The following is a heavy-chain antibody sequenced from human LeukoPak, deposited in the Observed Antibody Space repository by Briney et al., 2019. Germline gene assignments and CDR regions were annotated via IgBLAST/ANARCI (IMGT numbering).Heavy chain of an antibody. J-gene: IGHJ3*02. V-gene: IGHV4-59*01. Sequence: SETLSLTCTVSGGSINGYFWSWIRQPPGKGLEWIGYIYYTGSTNYNPSLRSRVTISLDTSKNQFSLNLSSVTAADTAFYYCARDSRGSRRGSFDMWGQGTMVTVSS. CDR1: GGSINGYF. CDR3: ARDSRGSRRGSFDM. CDR2: IYYTGST. D-gene: IGHD5-24*01.